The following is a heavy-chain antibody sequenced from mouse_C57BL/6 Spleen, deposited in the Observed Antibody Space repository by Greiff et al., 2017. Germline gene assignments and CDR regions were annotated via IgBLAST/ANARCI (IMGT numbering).Heavy chain of an antibody. Sequence: EVQLVESGGGLVKPGGSLKLSCAASGFTFSDYGMHWVRQAPEKGLEWVAYISSGSSTIYYADTVKGRFTISRENAKNTLFLQMTSLRSEDTAMYYCARGPHDYDGGPYYFDYWGQGTTLTVSS. CDR3: ARGPHDYDGGPYYFDY. V-gene: IGHV5-17*01. CDR2: ISSGSSTI. CDR1: GFTFSDYG. J-gene: IGHJ2*01. D-gene: IGHD2-4*01.